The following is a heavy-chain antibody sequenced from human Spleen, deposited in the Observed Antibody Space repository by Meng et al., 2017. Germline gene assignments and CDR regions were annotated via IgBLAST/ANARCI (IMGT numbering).Heavy chain of an antibody. Sequence: LRLSCTVSGGSISSGSYYWSWIRQPAGKGLEWIGRIYTSGSTNYNPSLKSRVTISVDTSKNQFSLKLSSVTAADTAVYYCARGAICSGGSCQRYNWFDPWGQGTLVTVSS. V-gene: IGHV4-61*02. CDR2: IYTSGST. D-gene: IGHD2-15*01. CDR3: ARGAICSGGSCQRYNWFDP. J-gene: IGHJ5*02. CDR1: GGSISSGSYY.